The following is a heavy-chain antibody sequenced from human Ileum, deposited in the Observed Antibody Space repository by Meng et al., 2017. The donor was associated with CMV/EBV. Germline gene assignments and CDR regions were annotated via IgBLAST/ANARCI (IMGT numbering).Heavy chain of an antibody. D-gene: IGHD6-13*01. V-gene: IGHV3-23*01. Sequence: AHRFTFTTYALSTGRQAPGEGLEWVSAISTSGFGTWYADSVKGRFTISRDNSKNTLYLQMNSLRAEDTAVYYCAKEVVSRCSLTLDPWGQGTLVTVSS. J-gene: IGHJ5*02. CDR1: RFTFTTYA. CDR2: ISTSGFGT. CDR3: AKEVVSRCSLTLDP.